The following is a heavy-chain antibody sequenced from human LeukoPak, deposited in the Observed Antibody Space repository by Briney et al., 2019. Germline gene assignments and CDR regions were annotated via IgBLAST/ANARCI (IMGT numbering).Heavy chain of an antibody. V-gene: IGHV3-11*01. CDR3: ARASHDTYYYDSSGYTRDI. CDR2: ISSSGSTI. D-gene: IGHD3-22*01. Sequence: TGGSLRLSCAASGFTFSDYYMSWIRQAPGKGLEWVSYISSSGSTIYYADSVKGRFTISRDNAKNSLYLQMNSLRAEDTAVYYCARASHDTYYYDSSGYTRDIWGQGPMVTVSS. J-gene: IGHJ3*02. CDR1: GFTFSDYY.